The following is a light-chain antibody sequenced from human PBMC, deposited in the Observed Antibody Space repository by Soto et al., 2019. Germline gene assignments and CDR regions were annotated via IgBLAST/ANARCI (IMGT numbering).Light chain of an antibody. CDR2: KVS. CDR1: QSPLYSDGNTY. Sequence: DVVMTQSPLSLPVTLGQPASISCRSSQSPLYSDGNTYLSWFQQRPGQSPRRLIYKVSNRDSGVPDRFSGSGSGTDFTLKISRGEAEDVGVYYCMQGTHWPWTFGQGTKVEIK. J-gene: IGKJ1*01. V-gene: IGKV2-30*01. CDR3: MQGTHWPWT.